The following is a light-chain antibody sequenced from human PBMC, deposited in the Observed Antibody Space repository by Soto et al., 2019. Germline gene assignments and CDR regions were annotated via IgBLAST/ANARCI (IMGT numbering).Light chain of an antibody. V-gene: IGLV7-46*01. CDR1: TGGVTSGHY. CDR3: LLLYSGGRV. CDR2: DTS. Sequence: QTVVTQEPSLTVSPGGTVTLTCGSSTGGVTSGHYPYWFQQKPGQAPRTLIYDTSNKLSWTPARFSGSLLGGKAALTLSGAQPEDEADYYCLLLYSGGRVFGGGTKLTVL. J-gene: IGLJ2*01.